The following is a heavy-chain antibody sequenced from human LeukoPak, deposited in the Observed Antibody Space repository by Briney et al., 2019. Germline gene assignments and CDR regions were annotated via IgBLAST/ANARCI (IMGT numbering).Heavy chain of an antibody. CDR3: ARDSADSSGFDY. Sequence: SETLSLTCTVSGGSISSYYWSWIRQPPGKGLEWIGYIYYSGSTNYNPTLKSRVTISVDTPKNQFSLKLSSVTAADTAVYYCARDSADSSGFDYWGQGTLVTVSS. V-gene: IGHV4-59*01. CDR2: IYYSGST. D-gene: IGHD6-25*01. CDR1: GGSISSYY. J-gene: IGHJ4*02.